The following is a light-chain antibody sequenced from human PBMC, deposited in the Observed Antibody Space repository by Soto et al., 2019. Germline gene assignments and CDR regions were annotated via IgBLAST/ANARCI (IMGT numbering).Light chain of an antibody. Sequence: PGERVTPSCRASQSVSSSYLTWYQQKPGQAPRLLIYGASTRATSIPARFSGSGSGTDFTLTISSLQPEDFAVYYCQQDYNPLTFGGGTKVEIK. CDR1: QSVSSSY. CDR3: QQDYNPLT. J-gene: IGKJ4*01. CDR2: GAS. V-gene: IGKV3D-7*01.